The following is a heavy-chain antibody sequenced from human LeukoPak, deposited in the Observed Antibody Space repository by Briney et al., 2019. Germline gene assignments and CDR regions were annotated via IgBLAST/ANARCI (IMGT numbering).Heavy chain of an antibody. Sequence: SETLSLTCTVSGGSISSYYWSWIRQPAGKGLEWIGRIYTSGSTNYNPSLKSRVTMPVDTSKNQFSLKLSSVTAADTAVYYCARGTTVIGYYYYHYMDVWGKGTTVTISS. D-gene: IGHD4-17*01. CDR2: IYTSGST. J-gene: IGHJ6*03. CDR3: ARGTTVIGYYYYHYMDV. CDR1: GGSISSYY. V-gene: IGHV4-4*07.